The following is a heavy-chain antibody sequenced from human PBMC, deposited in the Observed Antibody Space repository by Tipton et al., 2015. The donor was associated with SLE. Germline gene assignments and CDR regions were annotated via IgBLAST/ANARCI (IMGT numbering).Heavy chain of an antibody. D-gene: IGHD6-6*01. V-gene: IGHV4-4*02. CDR2: IYHGGST. Sequence: TLSLTCAVSGGSISSSNWWSWVRQPPGKGLEWIGEIYHGGSTNYNPSLKSRVTISVDKSKNQFSRKLSSVTAADTAVYYCARVWRQLANYFDYWGQGTLVTVSS. J-gene: IGHJ4*02. CDR3: ARVWRQLANYFDY. CDR1: GGSISSSNW.